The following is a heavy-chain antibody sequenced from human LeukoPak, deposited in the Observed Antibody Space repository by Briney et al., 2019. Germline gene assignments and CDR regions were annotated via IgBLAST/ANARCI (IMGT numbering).Heavy chain of an antibody. Sequence: ASVKVSCKTPGYTFTSYGISWVRQAPGQGLEWMGRINPNSGGTNYAQKFQGRVTMTRDTSISTAYMELSRLRSDDTAVYYCARVSYGDYYFDYWGQGTLVTVSS. CDR2: INPNSGGT. D-gene: IGHD4-17*01. CDR3: ARVSYGDYYFDY. V-gene: IGHV1-2*06. CDR1: GYTFTSYG. J-gene: IGHJ4*02.